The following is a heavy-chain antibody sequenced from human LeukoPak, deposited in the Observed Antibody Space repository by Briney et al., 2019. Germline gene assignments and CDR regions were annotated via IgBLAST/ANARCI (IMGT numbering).Heavy chain of an antibody. V-gene: IGHV3-30-3*01. CDR1: GFTFSSYA. Sequence: QPGGSLRLPCAASGFTFSSYAIHWVRQAPGKGLEWVAVIAYDGGNKYYADSVKGRFTISRDNSKNTLFLQMNSLRAEDTAVYYCARDSSPWYYYDRSGSNGFDPWGQGTLVTVSS. J-gene: IGHJ5*02. CDR2: IAYDGGNK. CDR3: ARDSSPWYYYDRSGSNGFDP. D-gene: IGHD3-22*01.